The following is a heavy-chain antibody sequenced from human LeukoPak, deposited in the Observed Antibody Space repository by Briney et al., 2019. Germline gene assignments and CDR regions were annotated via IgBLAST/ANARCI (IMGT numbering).Heavy chain of an antibody. D-gene: IGHD3-3*01. Sequence: GGSLRLSCTASGFTFSHYWMSWVRQAPGKGLEWVANTKQDGSEKYYVDSVRGRFTISRDNAKNSLFLQMNSLGAEDTAVYFCARERLGDDIYFDLWGRGTLVTVSS. CDR1: GFTFSHYW. V-gene: IGHV3-7*01. CDR2: TKQDGSEK. J-gene: IGHJ2*01. CDR3: ARERLGDDIYFDL.